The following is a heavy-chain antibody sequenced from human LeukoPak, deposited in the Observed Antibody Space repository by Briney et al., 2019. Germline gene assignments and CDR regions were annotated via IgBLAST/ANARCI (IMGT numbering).Heavy chain of an antibody. V-gene: IGHV4-4*02. J-gene: IGHJ4*02. CDR3: ASGLGYYDFWSGYHPHGPFDY. Sequence: SETLSLTCAVSGGSISSSNWWSWVRQPPGKGLEWIGEIYHSGSTNYNPSLKSRVTISVDTSKNQFSLKLSSVTAADTAVYYCASGLGYYDFWSGYHPHGPFDYWGQGTLVTVSS. D-gene: IGHD3-3*01. CDR1: GGSISSSNW. CDR2: IYHSGST.